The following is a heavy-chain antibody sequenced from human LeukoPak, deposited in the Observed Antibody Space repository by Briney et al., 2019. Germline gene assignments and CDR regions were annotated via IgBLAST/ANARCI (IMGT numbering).Heavy chain of an antibody. V-gene: IGHV3-15*01. CDR2: IKSKADGGTA. J-gene: IGHJ4*02. Sequence: GGSLRLSCAASGFSFSKAWMSWVRQAPGKGLEWVARIKSKADGGTADYITTVKGRFTISRDDSKNTMNLQMNSLKTEDTAVYYCTTDYFWGQGTLVTVSS. CDR3: TTDYF. CDR1: GFSFSKAW.